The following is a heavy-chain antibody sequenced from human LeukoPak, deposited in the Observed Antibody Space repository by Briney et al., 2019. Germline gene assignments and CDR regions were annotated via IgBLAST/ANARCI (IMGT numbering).Heavy chain of an antibody. J-gene: IGHJ4*02. V-gene: IGHV3-33*03. D-gene: IGHD6-13*01. CDR3: AKDRRIAAAGTLGD. CDR2: IWYDGSNK. Sequence: GRSLRLSCAASGFTFSSYGMHWVRQAPGKGLEWVAVIWYDGSNKYYADSVKGRFTISRDKSKNTLYLQMNSLRAEDTAVYYCAKDRRIAAAGTLGDWGQGTLVTVSS. CDR1: GFTFSSYG.